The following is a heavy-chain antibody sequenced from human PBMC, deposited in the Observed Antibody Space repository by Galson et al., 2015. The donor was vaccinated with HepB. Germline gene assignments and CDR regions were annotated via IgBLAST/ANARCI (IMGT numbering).Heavy chain of an antibody. J-gene: IGHJ3*02. V-gene: IGHV2-70*01. CDR2: IDWAEDR. Sequence: PALEKPTQTLTLTCTFSGFSLSTRGMCVSWIRQPPGKALEWLALIDWAEDRYYHTSLKTRLTISKDTSKNQVFLTMTSMDPVDTATYYCARKTGVDSSGWYSGSSAFDIWGQGTTVTVSS. CDR1: GFSLSTRGMC. D-gene: IGHD6-19*01. CDR3: ARKTGVDSSGWYSGSSAFDI.